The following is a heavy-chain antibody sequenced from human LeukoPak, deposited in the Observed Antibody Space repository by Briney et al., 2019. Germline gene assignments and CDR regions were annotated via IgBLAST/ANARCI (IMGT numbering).Heavy chain of an antibody. CDR1: SGSFSGYY. D-gene: IGHD3-22*01. J-gene: IGHJ6*02. CDR3: ARDPNNYYDSISGMDV. CDR2: INHSGST. Sequence: SETLSLTCAVYSGSFSGYYWSWIRQPPGKGLEWIGEINHSGSTNYNPSLKSRVTISVDTSKNQFSLKLSSVTAADTAVYYCARDPNNYYDSISGMDVWGQGTTVTVSS. V-gene: IGHV4-34*01.